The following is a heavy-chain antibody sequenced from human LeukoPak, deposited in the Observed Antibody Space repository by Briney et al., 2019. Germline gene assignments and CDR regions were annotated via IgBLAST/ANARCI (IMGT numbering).Heavy chain of an antibody. CDR1: GFTFSSYW. V-gene: IGHV3-7*01. CDR3: ARVNYYYDSSGFDY. CDR2: IKQDGNEK. D-gene: IGHD3-22*01. Sequence: GGSLRLSCAASGFTFSSYWMSWVRQAPGKGLEWVANIKQDGNEKYFVDSVKGRFSISRDNAKNSLYLQMNSLRAEDTAVYYCARVNYYYDSSGFDYWGQGTLVTVSS. J-gene: IGHJ4*02.